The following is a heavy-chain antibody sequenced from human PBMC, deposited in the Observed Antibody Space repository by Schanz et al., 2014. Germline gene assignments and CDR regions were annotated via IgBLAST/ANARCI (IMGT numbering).Heavy chain of an antibody. Sequence: QVQLQESGPGLVEPSQTLSLTCTASGDSISSAYWSWIRQHPGKGLEWIGFIYYRGSTYYNPSLKSRVSISLDPSKTQIFLNLNSLTAADTAVYYCAGVPEPGWFDPWGQGTLGTVSS. J-gene: IGHJ5*02. CDR2: IYYRGST. CDR3: AGVPEPGWFDP. CDR1: GDSISSAY. D-gene: IGHD1-26*01. V-gene: IGHV4-31*03.